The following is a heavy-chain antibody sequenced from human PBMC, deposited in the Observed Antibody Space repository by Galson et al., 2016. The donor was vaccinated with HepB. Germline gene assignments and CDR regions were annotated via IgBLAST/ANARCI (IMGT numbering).Heavy chain of an antibody. Sequence: SETLSLTCAVSGGSINKYDWWSWVRQPPGKGLEWIGEIYESGTTNYNVSLRSRVTISVDKSRNQFSQKMNSVTAADTAVYYCARLITRYCSASTCSDHDINWFDPWGQGTLVTVSS. J-gene: IGHJ5*02. D-gene: IGHD2-15*01. CDR3: ARLITRYCSASTCSDHDINWFDP. CDR1: GGSINKYDW. CDR2: IYESGTT. V-gene: IGHV4-4*02.